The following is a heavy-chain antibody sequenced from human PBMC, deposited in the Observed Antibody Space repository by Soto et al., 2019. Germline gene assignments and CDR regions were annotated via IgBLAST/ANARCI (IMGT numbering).Heavy chain of an antibody. CDR2: FDPEDGET. Sequence: ASVKVSCKVSGYTLTELSMHWVRQAPGKGLEWMGGFDPEDGETIYAQKFQGRVTMTTDTSTSTAYMELRSLRSDDTAVYYCARFSGGSYNTYYFYYGMDAWGQGTTVTVSS. CDR3: ARFSGGSYNTYYFYYGMDA. D-gene: IGHD2-15*01. CDR1: GYTLTELS. V-gene: IGHV1-24*01. J-gene: IGHJ6*02.